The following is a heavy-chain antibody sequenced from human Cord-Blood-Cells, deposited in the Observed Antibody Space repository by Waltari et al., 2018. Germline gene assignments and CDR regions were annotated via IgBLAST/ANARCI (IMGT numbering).Heavy chain of an antibody. CDR3: ARGYCSSTSCRNYYYYYMDV. CDR2: ILPILGIA. D-gene: IGHD2-2*01. CDR1: GGTFSSYA. J-gene: IGHJ6*03. V-gene: IGHV1-69*09. Sequence: QVQLVQSGAEVKKPGSSVKVSCKASGGTFSSYAISWVRQAPGQGLEWMGRILPILGIANYAQKFQGRVTITADKSTSTAYMELSSLRSEDTAVYYCARGYCSSTSCRNYYYYYMDVWGKGTTVTVSS.